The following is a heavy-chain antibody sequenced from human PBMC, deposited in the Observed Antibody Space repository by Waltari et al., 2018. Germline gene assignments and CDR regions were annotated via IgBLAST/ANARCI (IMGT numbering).Heavy chain of an antibody. J-gene: IGHJ5*02. D-gene: IGHD3-3*01. CDR2: FDPEDGET. CDR3: ATGATIFGVVTNNWFDP. CDR1: GYTLTELS. Sequence: QVQLVQYGAEVKKPGASVKVSCKVSGYTLTELSMHWVRKAPGKGLEWMGGFDPEDGETIYAQKFQGRVTMTEDTSTDTAYMELSSLRSEDTAVYYCATGATIFGVVTNNWFDPWGQGTLVTVSS. V-gene: IGHV1-24*01.